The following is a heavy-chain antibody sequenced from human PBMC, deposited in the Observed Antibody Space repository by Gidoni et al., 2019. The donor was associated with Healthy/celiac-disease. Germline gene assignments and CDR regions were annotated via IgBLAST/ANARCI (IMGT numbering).Heavy chain of an antibody. CDR1: GFTFSSYG. CDR3: AREGDWGLMDV. J-gene: IGHJ6*02. D-gene: IGHD7-27*01. Sequence: QVQLVESGGGVVQPGRSLRLSCAASGFTFSSYGMHWVRQAPGKGLEWVAVIWYDGSNKYYADSVKGRFNISRDNSKNTLYLQMNSLRAEDTAVYYCAREGDWGLMDVWGQGTTVTVSS. CDR2: IWYDGSNK. V-gene: IGHV3-33*01.